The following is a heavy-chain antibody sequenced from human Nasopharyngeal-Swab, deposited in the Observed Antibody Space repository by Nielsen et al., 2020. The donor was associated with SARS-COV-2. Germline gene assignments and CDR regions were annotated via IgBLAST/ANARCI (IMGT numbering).Heavy chain of an antibody. J-gene: IGHJ3*02. V-gene: IGHV1-46*01. CDR2: INPSGGST. CDR3: AREQLRDDAFDI. CDR1: GYTFTSYY. Sequence: ASVKVSCKASGYTFTSYYIHWVRQAPGQGLEWMGIINPSGGSTSYAQKFQGRVTMTRDTSTSTVYMELSSLRSEDTAVYYCAREQLRDDAFDIWGQGTMVTVSS. D-gene: IGHD1-1*01.